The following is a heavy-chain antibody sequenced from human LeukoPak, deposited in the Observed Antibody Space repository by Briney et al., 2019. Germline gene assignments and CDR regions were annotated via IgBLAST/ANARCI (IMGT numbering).Heavy chain of an antibody. CDR1: GGTFSSCT. Sequence: SVKVSCKASGGTFSSCTISWVRQAPGQGLEWMGRIIPILGIANYAQKFQGRVTITADKSTSTAYMELSSLRSEDTAVYYCARALYCSSTSCYYYYGMDVWGQGTTVTVSS. CDR3: ARALYCSSTSCYYYYGMDV. V-gene: IGHV1-69*02. J-gene: IGHJ6*02. D-gene: IGHD2-2*01. CDR2: IIPILGIA.